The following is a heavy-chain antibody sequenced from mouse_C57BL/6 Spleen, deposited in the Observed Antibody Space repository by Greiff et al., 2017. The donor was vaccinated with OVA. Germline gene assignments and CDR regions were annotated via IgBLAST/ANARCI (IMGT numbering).Heavy chain of an antibody. D-gene: IGHD2-3*01. Sequence: DVKLQESGPELVKPGASVKMSCKASGYTFTDYNMHWVKQSHGKSLEWIGYINPNNGGTSYNQKFKGKATLTVNKSSSTAYMELRSLTSEDSAVYYCARGLYDYGYFDVWGTGTTVTVSS. V-gene: IGHV1-22*01. CDR3: ARGLYDYGYFDV. CDR2: INPNNGGT. CDR1: GYTFTDYN. J-gene: IGHJ1*03.